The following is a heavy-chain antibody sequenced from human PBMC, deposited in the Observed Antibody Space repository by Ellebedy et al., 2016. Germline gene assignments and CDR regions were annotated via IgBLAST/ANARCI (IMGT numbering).Heavy chain of an antibody. CDR3: ARVPQRGQQLVGFDP. Sequence: SETLSLTXTVSGGSISSGDYYWSWIRQPPGKGLEWIGYIYYSGSTYYNPSLKSRVTISVDTSKNQFSLKLSSVTAADTAVYYCARVPQRGQQLVGFDPWGQGTLVTVSS. V-gene: IGHV4-30-4*01. D-gene: IGHD6-13*01. CDR1: GGSISSGDYY. J-gene: IGHJ5*02. CDR2: IYYSGST.